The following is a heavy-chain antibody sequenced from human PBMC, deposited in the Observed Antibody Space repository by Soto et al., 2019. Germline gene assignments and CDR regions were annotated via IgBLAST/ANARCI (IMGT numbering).Heavy chain of an antibody. CDR3: TTDQAGGYFYYFGVVV. CDR2: IRSKGDGETT. V-gene: IGHV3-15*01. D-gene: IGHD2-15*01. J-gene: IGHJ6*02. CDR1: GFTFSNAW. Sequence: GGSLRLSCAASGFTFSNAWMSWVRQAPGKGLEWVGRIRSKGDGETTDYAAPVRGRFTISRDDSKNTFFLQMNSLKAEDTAVYYCTTDQAGGYFYYFGVVVWGQGTTVTVSS.